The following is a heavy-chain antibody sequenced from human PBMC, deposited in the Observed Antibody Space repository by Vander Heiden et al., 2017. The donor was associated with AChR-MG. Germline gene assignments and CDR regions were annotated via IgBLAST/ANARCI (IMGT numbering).Heavy chain of an antibody. CDR2: IYYSGST. V-gene: IGHV4-39*01. CDR1: GGPISSSSFY. Sequence: QLQLQESGPGLVKPSETLSLTCTVSGGPISSSSFYSGWIRQPPGKGLEWIGSIYYSGSTYYNPALKSRVTISVDTSKNQFSLKLSSVTAADTAVYYCACLSDYYGSGSDYWGQGTLVAVSS. D-gene: IGHD3-10*01. CDR3: ACLSDYYGSGSDY. J-gene: IGHJ4*02.